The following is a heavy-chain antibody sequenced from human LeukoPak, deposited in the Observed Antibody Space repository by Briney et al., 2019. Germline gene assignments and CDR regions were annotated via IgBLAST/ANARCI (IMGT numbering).Heavy chain of an antibody. D-gene: IGHD2-21*02. Sequence: PGGSLRLSCAASGFTFRSYWMSWVRQAPGKGLEWVANINQGGSVKYYVDSVKGRFTISRDNSKNSLYLQMNSLRTEDTALYYCAKGKSPRIVVVTAVDYWGQGTLVTVSS. CDR3: AKGKSPRIVVVTAVDY. CDR1: GFTFRSYW. V-gene: IGHV3-7*03. CDR2: INQGGSVK. J-gene: IGHJ4*02.